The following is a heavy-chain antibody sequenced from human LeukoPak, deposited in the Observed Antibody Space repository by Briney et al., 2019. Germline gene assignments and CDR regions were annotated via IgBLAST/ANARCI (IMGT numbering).Heavy chain of an antibody. V-gene: IGHV3-48*03. CDR3: ARLTMVRGVSFDY. J-gene: IGHJ4*02. CDR2: ISSSGSTI. CDR1: GFTFSSYE. Sequence: GGSLRLSCAASGFTFSSYEMNWVRQAPGKGLEWVSYISSSGSTIYYADSVKGRFTISRDNAKNSLYLQMNSLRAEDTAVYYCARLTMVRGVSFDYWGQGTRVTVSS. D-gene: IGHD3-10*01.